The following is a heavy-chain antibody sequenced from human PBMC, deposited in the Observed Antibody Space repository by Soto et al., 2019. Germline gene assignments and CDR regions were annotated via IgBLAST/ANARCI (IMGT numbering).Heavy chain of an antibody. D-gene: IGHD6-13*01. V-gene: IGHV3-23*01. J-gene: IGHJ4*02. Sequence: GGSLRLSCAASGFTFSSYAMSWVRQAPGKGLEWVSAISGSGGSTYYADSVKGRFTISRDNSKNTLYLQMNSLRAEDTAVYYCAKVWEDLAAAGPNGPGSGVDYWGQGTLVTVSS. CDR3: AKVWEDLAAAGPNGPGSGVDY. CDR1: GFTFSSYA. CDR2: ISGSGGST.